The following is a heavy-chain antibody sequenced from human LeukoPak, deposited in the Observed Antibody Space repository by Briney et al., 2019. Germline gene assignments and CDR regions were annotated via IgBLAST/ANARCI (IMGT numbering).Heavy chain of an antibody. Sequence: GRSLRLSCAASGFTFSSYAMHWVRQAPGKGLEWVAVISYDGSNKYYADSVKGRFTISRDNSKNTLYLQMNSLRAEDTAVYYGAREMGGNALDYWGQGTLVTVSS. J-gene: IGHJ4*02. CDR1: GFTFSSYA. CDR2: ISYDGSNK. D-gene: IGHD4-23*01. CDR3: AREMGGNALDY. V-gene: IGHV3-30*04.